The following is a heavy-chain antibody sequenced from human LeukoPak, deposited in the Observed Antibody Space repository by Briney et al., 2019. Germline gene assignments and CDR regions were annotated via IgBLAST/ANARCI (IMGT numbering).Heavy chain of an antibody. Sequence: SETLSLTCTVSAGSISSGDYYWGWIRQPPGKGLEWIGSIYYSGTTYYNPSLKSRVTISVDTSKNQFSLKLSSVTAADTAVYYCARHAGPPTTVTIHFDYWGQGTLVTVSS. CDR2: IYYSGTT. D-gene: IGHD4-17*01. J-gene: IGHJ4*02. CDR1: AGSISSGDYY. CDR3: ARHAGPPTTVTIHFDY. V-gene: IGHV4-39*01.